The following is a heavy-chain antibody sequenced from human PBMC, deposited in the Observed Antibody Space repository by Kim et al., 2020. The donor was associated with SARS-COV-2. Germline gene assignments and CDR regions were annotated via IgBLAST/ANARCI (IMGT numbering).Heavy chain of an antibody. D-gene: IGHD3-16*01. CDR2: ISSSSSYI. J-gene: IGHJ4*02. CDR3: ARVGDSYYYPDY. Sequence: GGSLRLSCAASGFTFSSYSMNWVRQAPGKGLEWVSSISSSSSYIYYADSVKGRFTISRDNAKNSLYLQMNSLRAEDTAVYYCARVGDSYYYPDYWGQGTLVPVSS. CDR1: GFTFSSYS. V-gene: IGHV3-21*01.